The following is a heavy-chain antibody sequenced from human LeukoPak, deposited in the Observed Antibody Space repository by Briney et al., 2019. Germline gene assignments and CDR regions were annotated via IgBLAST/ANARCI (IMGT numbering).Heavy chain of an antibody. CDR2: INHSGST. Sequence: PSDTLSLTCAVYVGSFSGYYWSWIRQPPGKGLEWIGEINHSGSTNYNPSLKSRVTISADTSKNQFSLKLSSVTVADTAVYYCARSAWLQSLFDYWGQGTLVTVSS. V-gene: IGHV4-34*01. CDR3: ARSAWLQSLFDY. D-gene: IGHD5-24*01. CDR1: VGSFSGYY. J-gene: IGHJ4*02.